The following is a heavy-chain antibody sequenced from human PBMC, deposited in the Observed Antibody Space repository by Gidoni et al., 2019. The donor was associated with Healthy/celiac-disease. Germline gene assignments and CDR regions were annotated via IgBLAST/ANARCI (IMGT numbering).Heavy chain of an antibody. CDR2: IIPILGIA. Sequence: QVQLVQSGAEVKKPGSSVKVSCKASGGTFSSYTIIWVRQAPGQGLEWMGRIIPILGIANYAKKFQGRVTITADKSTSTAYMELSSLRSEDTAVYYCARDGQDQWIQLTNQNYYYYYGMDVWGQGTTVTVSS. D-gene: IGHD5-18*01. CDR1: GGTFSSYT. V-gene: IGHV1-69*08. CDR3: ARDGQDQWIQLTNQNYYYYYGMDV. J-gene: IGHJ6*02.